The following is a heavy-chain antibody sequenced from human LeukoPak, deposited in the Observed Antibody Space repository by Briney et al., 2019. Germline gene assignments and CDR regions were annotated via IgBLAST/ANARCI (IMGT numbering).Heavy chain of an antibody. CDR2: IKSKTDGGTT. V-gene: IGHV3-15*01. CDR3: ARLIAVTGYRYFDL. D-gene: IGHD6-19*01. J-gene: IGHJ2*01. CDR1: GSTFSNAW. Sequence: GGSLRLSCAASGSTFSNAWMSWVRQAPGKGLEWVGRIKSKTDGGTTDYAAPVKGRFTISRDDSKNTLYLQMNSLSTEDTAVYYCARLIAVTGYRYFDLWGRGALVTVSS.